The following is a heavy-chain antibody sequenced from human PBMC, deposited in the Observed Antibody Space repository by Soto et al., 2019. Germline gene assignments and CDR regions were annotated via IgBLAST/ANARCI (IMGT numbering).Heavy chain of an antibody. Sequence: QVQLVQSGAEVKKPGSSVKVSCKASGGTFSSYAISWVRQAPGQGLEWMGGIIPIFGTANYAQKFQGRVTIPADDSTCTAYMDLSRLCSEETAVYCCARDPEPTYPGSVWYAMAVSGQRTTVTVSS. J-gene: IGHJ6*02. CDR2: IIPIFGTA. D-gene: IGHD3-10*01. CDR3: ARDPEPTYPGSVWYAMAV. CDR1: GGTFSSYA. V-gene: IGHV1-69*01.